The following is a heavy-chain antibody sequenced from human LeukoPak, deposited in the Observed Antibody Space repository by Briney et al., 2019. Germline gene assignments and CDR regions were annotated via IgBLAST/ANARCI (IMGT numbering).Heavy chain of an antibody. CDR3: AREANPDYAFDI. V-gene: IGHV1-69*13. CDR1: GGTFSSYA. CDR2: IIPIFGTA. J-gene: IGHJ3*02. D-gene: IGHD4/OR15-4a*01. Sequence: ASVKVSCKASGGTFSSYAISWVRQAPGQGLEWMGGIIPIFGTANYAQKFQGRVTITADESTSTAYMELSSLRAEDTAVYYCAREANPDYAFDIWGQGTMVTVSS.